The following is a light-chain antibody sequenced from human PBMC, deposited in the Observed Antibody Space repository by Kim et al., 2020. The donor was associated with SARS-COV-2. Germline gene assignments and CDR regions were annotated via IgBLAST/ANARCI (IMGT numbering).Light chain of an antibody. CDR1: HDILDY. Sequence: DIQMTQSPSSLSASVGDRVTITCQASHDILDYVNWSQQKAGEGPHLLISDASKLQTGVPSRFSGTGSGTDFTLTISSLQPEDIATYYCQQFEDAPYTFGQGTKVDIK. V-gene: IGKV1-33*01. CDR2: DAS. CDR3: QQFEDAPYT. J-gene: IGKJ2*01.